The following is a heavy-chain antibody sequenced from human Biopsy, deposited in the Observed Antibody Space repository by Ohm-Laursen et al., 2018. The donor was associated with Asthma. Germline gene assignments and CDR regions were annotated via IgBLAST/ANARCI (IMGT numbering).Heavy chain of an antibody. CDR1: GGSASTGSYY. CDR2: IYYTGSD. D-gene: IGHD3-10*01. J-gene: IGHJ6*02. CDR3: ARGPNYHGSGRAPIGMDV. Sequence: GTLSLTCTVSGGSASTGSYYWGWIRQPPGKGLEWLGYIYYTGSDNYNPSLKSRVTISVDTSKNQFSLRLNSVTAADTAVYYCARGPNYHGSGRAPIGMDVWGQGTTVTVSS. V-gene: IGHV4-61*01.